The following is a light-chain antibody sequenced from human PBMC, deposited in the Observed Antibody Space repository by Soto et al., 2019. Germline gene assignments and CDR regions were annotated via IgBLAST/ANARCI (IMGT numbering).Light chain of an antibody. J-gene: IGLJ1*01. CDR3: SSYTRGSTLI. CDR2: EVR. Sequence: QSVLTQPASVSGSPGQSITISCTGTSSDVGGYNYVSWYRQHPGKAPKLMIYEVRNRPSGVSNRFSGSKSGNTASLTISGLQGEDEADYYCSSYTRGSTLIFGIGTKLTVL. V-gene: IGLV2-14*01. CDR1: SSDVGGYNY.